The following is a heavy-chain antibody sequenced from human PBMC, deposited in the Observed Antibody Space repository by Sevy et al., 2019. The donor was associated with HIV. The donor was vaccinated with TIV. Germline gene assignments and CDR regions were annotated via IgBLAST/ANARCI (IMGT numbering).Heavy chain of an antibody. CDR3: ARESIAVAGIGYYFDY. V-gene: IGHV3-74*01. Sequence: GGSLRLSCAASGFTFSSYWMHWVRQAPGKGLVWVSRINSAGTAINFADSVKGRFTISRDNAKNTLYLQMNSLRAEDTAVYYCARESIAVAGIGYYFDYWGQGTLVTVSS. D-gene: IGHD6-19*01. CDR2: INSAGTAI. J-gene: IGHJ4*02. CDR1: GFTFSSYW.